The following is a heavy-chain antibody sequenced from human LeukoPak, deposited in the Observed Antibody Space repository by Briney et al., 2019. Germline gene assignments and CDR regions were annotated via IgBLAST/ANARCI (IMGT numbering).Heavy chain of an antibody. CDR1: GGSISSYY. CDR3: AREGGYGELSQGYNRFDP. CDR2: IYYSGST. V-gene: IGHV4-59*01. J-gene: IGHJ5*02. Sequence: SETLSLTCTVSGGSISSYYWSWIRQPPGKGLEWIGYIYYSGSTNYNPSLKSRVTISVDTSKNQFSLKLSSVTAADTAVYYCAREGGYGELSQGYNRFDPWGQGTLVTVSS. D-gene: IGHD3-10*01.